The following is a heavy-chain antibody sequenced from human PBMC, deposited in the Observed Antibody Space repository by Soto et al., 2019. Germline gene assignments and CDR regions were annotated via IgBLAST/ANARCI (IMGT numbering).Heavy chain of an antibody. CDR2: FDPEDGET. J-gene: IGHJ5*02. V-gene: IGHV1-24*01. D-gene: IGHD3-9*01. CDR1: GYTLTELS. Sequence: ASVKDCCKVSGYTLTELSMHWVRQAPGKGLEWMGGFDPEDGETIYAQKFQGRVTMTEDTSTDTAYMELSSLRSEDTAVYYCATDRRISLSDRYFDWLMPTDNWFDPWGQGTLVTVSS. CDR3: ATDRRISLSDRYFDWLMPTDNWFDP.